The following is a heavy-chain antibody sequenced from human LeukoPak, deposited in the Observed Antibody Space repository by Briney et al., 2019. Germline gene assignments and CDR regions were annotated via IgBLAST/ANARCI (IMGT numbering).Heavy chain of an antibody. CDR1: GDSISSSNW. J-gene: IGHJ5*02. D-gene: IGHD6-25*01. V-gene: IGHV4-4*02. CDR2: IYHSGST. Sequence: SETLSLTCAVSGDSISSSNWWTWVRQPPGKGLEWIGEIYHSGSTNYNPSLKSRVTMSLDKSKNQFSLKLTSVAAADTAVYYCAREAAGQWFDPWGQGTLVTVSS. CDR3: AREAAGQWFDP.